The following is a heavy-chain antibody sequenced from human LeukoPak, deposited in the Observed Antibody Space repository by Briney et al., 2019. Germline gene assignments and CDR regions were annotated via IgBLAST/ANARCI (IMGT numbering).Heavy chain of an antibody. CDR3: ARDLTGDPHYYFYYGMDV. CDR2: MNPNSGNT. V-gene: IGHV1-8*01. D-gene: IGHD7-27*01. J-gene: IGHJ6*02. CDR1: GYTFTSFD. Sequence: GASVKVSCEASGYTFTSFDINWVRQASGQGLEWMGGMNPNSGNTDYAQKFQGRVTMTRDTSTSTVDMELSSLGSEDTAVYYCARDLTGDPHYYFYYGMDVWGQGTTVTVSS.